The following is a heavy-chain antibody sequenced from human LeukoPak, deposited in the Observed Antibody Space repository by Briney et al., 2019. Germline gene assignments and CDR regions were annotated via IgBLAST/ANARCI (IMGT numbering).Heavy chain of an antibody. CDR1: GYTFTSYA. D-gene: IGHD2-15*01. Sequence: GASVKVSCKASGYTFTSYAMHWVRQAPGQRLEWMGWINAGNGNTKYSQKFQGRVTITRDTSASTAYMELSSLRSEDTAAYYCARMRGYCSGGSCYFDYWGQGTLVTVSS. J-gene: IGHJ4*02. CDR3: ARMRGYCSGGSCYFDY. V-gene: IGHV1-3*01. CDR2: INAGNGNT.